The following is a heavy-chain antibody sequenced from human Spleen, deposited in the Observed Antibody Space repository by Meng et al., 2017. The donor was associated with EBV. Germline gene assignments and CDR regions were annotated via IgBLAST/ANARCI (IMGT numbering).Heavy chain of an antibody. CDR3: ARGDRASMTTVTSLVY. CDR2: IYLCEPT. D-gene: IGHD4-17*01. V-gene: IGHV4-4*02. J-gene: IGHJ4*02. Sequence: PRLMYTSGTLPPTSPVAVASCSSDSWWSWVRQPPGKRQEWNGKIYLCEPTNTNQTLKSRGTMSVDKSKNQFSLKMNSVSAADAAVYYCARGDRASMTTVTSLVYWGQGTLVTVSS. CDR1: VASCSSDSW.